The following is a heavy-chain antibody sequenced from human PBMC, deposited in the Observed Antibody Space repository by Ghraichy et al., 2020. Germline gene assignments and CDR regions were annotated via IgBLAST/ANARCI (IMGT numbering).Heavy chain of an antibody. J-gene: IGHJ6*02. Sequence: GGSLRLSCAASGFTFSSYWMSWVRQAPGKGLEWVANIKQDGSEKYYVDSVKGRFTISRDNAKNSLYLQMNSLRAEDTAVYYCARDWHYYGSGTYYYYGMDVWGQGTTVTVSS. V-gene: IGHV3-7*03. CDR3: ARDWHYYGSGTYYYYGMDV. D-gene: IGHD3-10*01. CDR2: IKQDGSEK. CDR1: GFTFSSYW.